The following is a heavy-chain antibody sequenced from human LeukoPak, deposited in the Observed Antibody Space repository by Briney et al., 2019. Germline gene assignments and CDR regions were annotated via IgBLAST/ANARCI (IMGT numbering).Heavy chain of an antibody. CDR3: ARESGEGYFDY. D-gene: IGHD2-21*01. CDR2: INPSGGST. V-gene: IGHV1-46*01. J-gene: IGHJ4*02. Sequence: ASVKVSCKASRYTFTSYYMHWVRQAPGQGLEWMGIINPSGGSTSYAQKFQGRVTMTRDTSTSTVYMELSSLRSEDTAVYYCARESGEGYFDYWGQGTLVTVSS. CDR1: RYTFTSYY.